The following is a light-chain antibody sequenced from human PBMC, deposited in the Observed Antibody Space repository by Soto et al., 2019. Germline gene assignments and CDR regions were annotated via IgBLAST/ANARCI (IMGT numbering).Light chain of an antibody. CDR3: SSFASSKV. CDR2: EVN. CDR1: SSDIGAYNY. J-gene: IGLJ1*01. V-gene: IGLV2-14*01. Sequence: QSALTQPASVSGSPGQSITISCTGTSSDIGAYNYVSWYQQHPGKAPKLMIYEVNNRPSGVSNRFSGSKSGNTASLTISGLQAEDEADFYCSSFASSKVFGTGTKLTVL.